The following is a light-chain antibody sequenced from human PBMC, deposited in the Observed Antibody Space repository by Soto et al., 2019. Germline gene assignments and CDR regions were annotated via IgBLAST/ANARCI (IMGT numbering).Light chain of an antibody. Sequence: EIVMTQSPGTLSLSPGERATLSGRASQSVSSRLAWYQQKPGQAPRLLISGASSRATGIPDRFSGSGSGTDFSLTISRLEPEDFAVYYCQQYDTSPRTFGQGTKVDIK. V-gene: IGKV3-20*01. J-gene: IGKJ1*01. CDR1: QSVSSR. CDR3: QQYDTSPRT. CDR2: GAS.